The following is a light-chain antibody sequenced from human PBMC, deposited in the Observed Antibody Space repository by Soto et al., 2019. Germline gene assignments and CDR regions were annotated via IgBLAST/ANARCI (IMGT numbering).Light chain of an antibody. CDR3: QQFYNTPYT. CDR2: WAS. V-gene: IGKV4-1*01. CDR1: PSVFYSSHNKNS. Sequence: DIVMTQSPDSLAVSLGERATINCKSSPSVFYSSHNKNSLAWYQQKPGQPPQLLIYWASTRESGVPDRFSGSGSGSDSTITITSLLTKDVAVDYCQQFYNTPYTIGQGTKVYIK. J-gene: IGKJ2*01.